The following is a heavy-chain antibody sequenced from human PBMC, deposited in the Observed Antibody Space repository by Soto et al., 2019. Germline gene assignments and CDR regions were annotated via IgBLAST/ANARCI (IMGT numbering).Heavy chain of an antibody. D-gene: IGHD6-13*01. CDR1: GFTFDDYA. V-gene: IGHV3-9*01. J-gene: IGHJ6*02. CDR2: ISWNSGSI. CDR3: AKGISSWYYYYGMDV. Sequence: DVQLVESGGGLVQPGRSLRLSCAASGFTFDDYAMHWVRQAPGKGLEWVSGISWNSGSIGYADSVKGRFTISRDNAKNSPYLQMNSLRAEDAALYYCAKGISSWYYYYGMDVWGQGNTVTVS.